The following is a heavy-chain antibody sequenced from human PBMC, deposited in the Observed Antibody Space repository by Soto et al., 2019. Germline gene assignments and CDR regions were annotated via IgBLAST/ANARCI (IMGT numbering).Heavy chain of an antibody. CDR3: VRDGTKTLRDWFDP. D-gene: IGHD1-1*01. J-gene: IGHJ5*02. CDR2: IYATGTT. V-gene: IGHV4-4*07. CDR1: GASISGFY. Sequence: PSETLSLTCTVSGASISGFYWSWIRKSAGKGLEWSGRIYATGTTDYNPSLKSRVMMSADTSKKQFSLKLRSVTAADTAVYYCVRDGTKTLRDWFDPWGQGISVTVSS.